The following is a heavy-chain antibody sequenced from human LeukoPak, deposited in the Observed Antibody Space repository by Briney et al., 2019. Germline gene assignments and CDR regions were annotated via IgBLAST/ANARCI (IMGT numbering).Heavy chain of an antibody. Sequence: SETLSLTCAVYGGSFSGYYWSWIRQPPGKGLEWIGEINHSGSTNYNPSLKSRVAISVDTSKNQFSLKLSSVTAADTAVYYCARLKRPNRGSYIYYYYMDVWGKGTTVTVSS. D-gene: IGHD1-26*01. CDR1: GGSFSGYY. J-gene: IGHJ6*03. CDR2: INHSGST. CDR3: ARLKRPNRGSYIYYYYMDV. V-gene: IGHV4-34*01.